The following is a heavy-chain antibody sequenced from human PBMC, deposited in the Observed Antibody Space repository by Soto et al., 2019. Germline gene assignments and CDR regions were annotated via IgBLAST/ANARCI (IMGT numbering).Heavy chain of an antibody. CDR3: ARQRYIVVVVAAPPRVHGWFAP. CDR2: IYYSGST. CDR1: GGSISSYY. V-gene: IGHV4-39*01. D-gene: IGHD2-15*01. J-gene: IGHJ5*02. Sequence: PSETLSLTCTVSGGSISSYYWGWIRQPPGKGLEWIGSIYYSGSTYYNPSLKSRVTISVDTSKNQFSLKLSSVTAADTAVYYCARQRYIVVVVAAPPRVHGWFAPGGQGTLVPSPQ.